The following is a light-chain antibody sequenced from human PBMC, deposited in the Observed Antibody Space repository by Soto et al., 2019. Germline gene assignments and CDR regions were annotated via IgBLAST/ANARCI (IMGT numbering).Light chain of an antibody. CDR1: QSVSSNY. CDR2: GAS. V-gene: IGKV3-20*01. Sequence: ETVLTQSPGTLSLSPGERATLSCRASQSVSSNYLGWYQQKPGQAPRLLIYGASKRATGIPDRFSGSGSGTDFTLTISRLEPEDFGVSYCQQYAISPYTFGRGTKVDIK. CDR3: QQYAISPYT. J-gene: IGKJ2*01.